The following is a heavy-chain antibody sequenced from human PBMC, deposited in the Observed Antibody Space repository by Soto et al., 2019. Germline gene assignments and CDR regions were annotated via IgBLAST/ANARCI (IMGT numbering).Heavy chain of an antibody. D-gene: IGHD6-13*01. CDR2: ITYTGVST. CDR1: GFTFSSYA. J-gene: IGHJ4*02. Sequence: LSLTCAASGFTFSSYAMSWVRQAPGKGLEWVSAITYTGVSTYYADSVKGRFTISRDNSKDTLYLQMNSLRAEDTAIYYCAKASVWYPYFDSWGQGTLVTVSS. CDR3: AKASVWYPYFDS. V-gene: IGHV3-23*01.